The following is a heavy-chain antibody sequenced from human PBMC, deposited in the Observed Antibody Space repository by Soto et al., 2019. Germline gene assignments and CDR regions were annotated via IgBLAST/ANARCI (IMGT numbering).Heavy chain of an antibody. J-gene: IGHJ4*02. V-gene: IGHV3-33*01. D-gene: IGHD3-10*01. CDR2: IWYDGSNK. CDR3: AAGAYYFDY. Sequence: QVQVVESGGGVVQPGRSLRLSCAASGFTFSSYGMHWVRQAPGKGLEWVAVIWYDGSNKYYADSVKGRFTISRDNSKNTLYLQMNSLRAEDTAVYYCAAGAYYFDYWGQGTLLTVSS. CDR1: GFTFSSYG.